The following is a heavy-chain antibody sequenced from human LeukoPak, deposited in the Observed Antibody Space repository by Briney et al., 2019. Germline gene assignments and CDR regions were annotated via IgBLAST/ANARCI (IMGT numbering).Heavy chain of an antibody. V-gene: IGHV1-2*02. CDR3: ARLPRVGATTDPDFDY. CDR1: GYTFTGYY. CDR2: INPNSGGT. D-gene: IGHD1-26*01. Sequence: ASVKVSCKASGYTFTGYYMHWVRQAPGQGLEWMGWINPNSGGTNYAQKFQGRVTMTRDTSISTAYMELSRLRSDDTAVYYCARLPRVGATTDPDFDYWGQGTLVTVSS. J-gene: IGHJ4*02.